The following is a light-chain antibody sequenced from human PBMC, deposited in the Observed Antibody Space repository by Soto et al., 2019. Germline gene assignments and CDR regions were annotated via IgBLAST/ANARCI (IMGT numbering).Light chain of an antibody. J-gene: IGKJ1*01. V-gene: IGKV2-28*01. Sequence: DIVMTQSLLSLPVTPGQAASISCRSSQSLLHKNGNNYFNWYLQKPGQSPQLLIYMGFKRASGVPDRFSGSGSGTYFTLKISRVEAEDAGVYYCMQALQTPRTFGQGTKVEIK. CDR1: QSLLHKNGNNY. CDR3: MQALQTPRT. CDR2: MGF.